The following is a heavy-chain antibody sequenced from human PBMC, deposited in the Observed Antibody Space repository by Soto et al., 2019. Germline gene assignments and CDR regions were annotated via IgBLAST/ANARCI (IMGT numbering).Heavy chain of an antibody. Sequence: GASVKVSCKASGYTFTSYDINWVRQATGQGLEWMGWMNPNSGNTGYAQKFQGRVTMTRNTSISTAYMELSSLRSEDTAVYYCASIRYSSSWYMRAAYYYGMDVWGQGTTVTVSS. V-gene: IGHV1-8*01. J-gene: IGHJ6*02. CDR1: GYTFTSYD. CDR3: ASIRYSSSWYMRAAYYYGMDV. CDR2: MNPNSGNT. D-gene: IGHD6-13*01.